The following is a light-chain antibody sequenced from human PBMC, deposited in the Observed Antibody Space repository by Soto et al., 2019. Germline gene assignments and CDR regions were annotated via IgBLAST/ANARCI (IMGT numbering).Light chain of an antibody. CDR2: GAS. Sequence: EIVLTQSPGTLSLSPGERATLSCRASQSISSSYLAWYQQRPGQAPSLLIYGASSRATGIPDRFSGSGSGTDFSLIISRLEPEDFAVYYCQQYGSSPRTFGQGTKVEI. CDR3: QQYGSSPRT. J-gene: IGKJ1*01. V-gene: IGKV3-20*01. CDR1: QSISSSY.